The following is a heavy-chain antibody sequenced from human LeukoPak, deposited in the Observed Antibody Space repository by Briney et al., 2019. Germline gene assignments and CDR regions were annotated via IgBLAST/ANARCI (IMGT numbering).Heavy chain of an antibody. CDR1: GFTFSSYS. V-gene: IGHV3-48*01. Sequence: EGSLRLSCAASGFTFSSYSMNWVRQAPGKGLEWVSYISSSSSTIYYADSVKGRFTISRDNAKNSLYLQMNSLRAEDTAVYYCARDTEGSGWYYYYYYYMDVWGKGTTVTVSS. J-gene: IGHJ6*03. CDR2: ISSSSSTI. D-gene: IGHD6-19*01. CDR3: ARDTEGSGWYYYYYYYMDV.